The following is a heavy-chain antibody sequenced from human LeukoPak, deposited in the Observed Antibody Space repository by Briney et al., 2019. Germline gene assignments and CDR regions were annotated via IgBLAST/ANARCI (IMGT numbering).Heavy chain of an antibody. CDR3: AGAGRAYSSSWYWFDT. CDR2: IYSGGST. CDR1: GFTVSSNY. Sequence: PGGSLRLSCAASGFTVSSNYMSWVRQAPGKGLEWVSVIYSGGSTYYADSVKGRFNISRDNATTSLYLQMKSLRDEDTAVYYCAGAGRAYSSSWYWFDTSGQGTLVTVSS. D-gene: IGHD6-13*01. V-gene: IGHV3-66*01. J-gene: IGHJ5*02.